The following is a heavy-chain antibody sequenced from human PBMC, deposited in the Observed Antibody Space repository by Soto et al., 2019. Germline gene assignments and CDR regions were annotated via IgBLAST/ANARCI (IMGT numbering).Heavy chain of an antibody. Sequence: ASVKVSCKASGGTFSSYTISWVRQAPGQGLEWMGRIIPILGIANYAQKFQGRVTITADKSTSTAYMELSSLRSEDTAVYYCARAQFEGYCSSTSCSPNFDYWGQGTLVTVSS. CDR2: IIPILGIA. V-gene: IGHV1-69*02. CDR1: GGTFSSYT. CDR3: ARAQFEGYCSSTSCSPNFDY. D-gene: IGHD2-2*01. J-gene: IGHJ4*02.